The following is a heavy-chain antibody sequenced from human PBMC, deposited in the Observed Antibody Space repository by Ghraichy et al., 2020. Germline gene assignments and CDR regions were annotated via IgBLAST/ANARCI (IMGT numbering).Heavy chain of an antibody. CDR1: GFSFSNYW. Sequence: GSLRLSCAASGFSFSNYWMHWVRQPPGKGLVWAVRINSDGSSTSYADSVKGRFTISRDNAENTLFLQMDSLRVEDSAVYYCARPFTAGYWGQGILVTVSS. J-gene: IGHJ4*02. CDR2: INSDGSST. CDR3: ARPFTAGY. V-gene: IGHV3-74*01. D-gene: IGHD6-19*01.